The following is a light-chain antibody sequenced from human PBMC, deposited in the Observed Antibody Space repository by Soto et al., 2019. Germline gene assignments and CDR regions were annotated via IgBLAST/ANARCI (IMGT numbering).Light chain of an antibody. CDR1: QSVSSSY. Sequence: DIVLTQSPGTLSLSPGERATLSCRASQSVSSSYLAWYQQKPGQAPRLLIYGASSRATGIPDRFSGSGSGTDFTLTISRLEPEDFAVYYCQQYGSSPPRTFGQGTKVDIK. CDR3: QQYGSSPPRT. V-gene: IGKV3-20*01. CDR2: GAS. J-gene: IGKJ1*01.